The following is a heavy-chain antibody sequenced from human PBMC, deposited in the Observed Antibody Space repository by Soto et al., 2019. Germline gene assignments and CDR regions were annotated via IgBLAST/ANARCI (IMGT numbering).Heavy chain of an antibody. Sequence: EVQLVETGGGLIQPGGSLRLSCEASGFSVSNNYMSWVRQAPGKGLEWVSVIYSGGSRYYADSLWGRFTISRDNSKNKVYLQMNSLRPEDTAVYYCARVAMIRGVVFDYWGQGTLVTVSS. J-gene: IGHJ4*02. CDR3: ARVAMIRGVVFDY. D-gene: IGHD3-10*01. CDR2: IYSGGSR. V-gene: IGHV3-53*02. CDR1: GFSVSNNY.